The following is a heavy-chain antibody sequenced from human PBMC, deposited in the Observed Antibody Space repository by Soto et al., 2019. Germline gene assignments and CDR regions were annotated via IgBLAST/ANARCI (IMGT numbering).Heavy chain of an antibody. D-gene: IGHD5-12*01. CDR1: GFTFRSYA. J-gene: IGHJ4*02. Sequence: EVQLLESGGGLVQPGGSLRLSCAASGFTFRSYAMTWVRHAPGKGLEWVSGIEGRPGDNTFYADSVKGRFTISRDISKRTLYLQMNSLRAEDTAVYYCAKRGSYSAYGELDYWGQGTLVTVSS. V-gene: IGHV3-23*01. CDR3: AKRGSYSAYGELDY. CDR2: IEGRPGDNT.